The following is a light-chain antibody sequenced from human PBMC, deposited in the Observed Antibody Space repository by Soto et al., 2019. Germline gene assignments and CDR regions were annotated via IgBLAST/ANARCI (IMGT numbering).Light chain of an antibody. V-gene: IGLV4-69*01. CDR1: SGHSSYA. Sequence: QSVLTQSPSASASLGASVKVTCTLSSGHSSYAIAWHQQQPEKGPRYLMKLNSDGSHSKGDGIPDRFSGSSSGAERYLTISSLQSEDEADYYCQTWGTGLLVFGGGTKVTVL. CDR3: QTWGTGLLV. J-gene: IGLJ3*02. CDR2: LNSDGSH.